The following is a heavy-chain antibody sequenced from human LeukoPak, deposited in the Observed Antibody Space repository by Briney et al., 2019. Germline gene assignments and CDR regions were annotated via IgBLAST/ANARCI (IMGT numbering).Heavy chain of an antibody. V-gene: IGHV3-23*01. Sequence: GGSLRLSCAASGFTFSSYAMSWVRQAPGKGLEWVSAISSSGGSTYYADSVKGRFTISKDNSKNTLYLQMNSLRAEDTAVYYCAKDPPTTVTYGSNDYWGQGTLVTVSS. CDR1: GFTFSSYA. J-gene: IGHJ4*02. D-gene: IGHD4-17*01. CDR3: AKDPPTTVTYGSNDY. CDR2: ISSSGGST.